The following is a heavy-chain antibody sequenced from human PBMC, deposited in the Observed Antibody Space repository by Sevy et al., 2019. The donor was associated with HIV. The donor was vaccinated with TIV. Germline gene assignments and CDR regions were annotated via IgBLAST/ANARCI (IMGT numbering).Heavy chain of an antibody. CDR3: ANEVSEYSYSDY. J-gene: IGHJ4*02. CDR1: GFTFSSYA. V-gene: IGHV3-23*01. CDR2: IGGSSDYT. Sequence: GGSLRLSCVTSGFTFSSYAMNWVRQTPGKGLEWVSAIGGSSDYTYYADSVKGRFTISRDNSKNTLYLQMNGLRAEDTAVYYCANEVSEYSYSDYWGQGTLVTVSS. D-gene: IGHD5-18*01.